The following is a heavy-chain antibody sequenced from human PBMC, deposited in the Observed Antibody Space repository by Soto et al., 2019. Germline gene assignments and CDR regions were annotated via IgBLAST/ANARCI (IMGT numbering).Heavy chain of an antibody. CDR3: ARLGAYCISTSCDYYGMDV. J-gene: IGHJ6*02. CDR1: GYSFTSYW. CDR2: IYPGDSDT. Sequence: PGESLKISCKGSGYSFTSYWIGWVRQMPGKGLEWMGIIYPGDSDTRYSPSFQGQVTISADKSISTAYLQWSSLKASDTAMYYCARLGAYCISTSCDYYGMDVWGQGTTVTVSS. V-gene: IGHV5-51*01. D-gene: IGHD2-2*01.